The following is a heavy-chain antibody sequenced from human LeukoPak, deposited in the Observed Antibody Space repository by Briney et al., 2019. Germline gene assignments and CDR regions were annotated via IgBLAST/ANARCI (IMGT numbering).Heavy chain of an antibody. V-gene: IGHV1-69*05. Sequence: SVKVSCKSSGGTFGSYSISWVRQAPGQGLEWMGVIISIFGTTKIAQKFQDRVAITTDESTSTAYMELSSLRSEDTAIYYCARDLDCTHGVCYSPGAFDTWGQGTMVAVSS. D-gene: IGHD2-8*01. J-gene: IGHJ3*02. CDR3: ARDLDCTHGVCYSPGAFDT. CDR2: IISIFGTT. CDR1: GGTFGSYS.